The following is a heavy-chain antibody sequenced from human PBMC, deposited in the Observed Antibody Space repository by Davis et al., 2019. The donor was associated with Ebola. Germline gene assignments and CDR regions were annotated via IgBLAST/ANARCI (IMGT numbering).Heavy chain of an antibody. Sequence: PGGSLRLSCSASGFIFSTYVMSWVRQAPGTGLEWVSATTLSGGSTYYADSVKGRFTISRDNSRNTLYLQMNSLRAEDTALYYCAKDGGNYPYWYFDLWGRGTLVTVSS. CDR3: AKDGGNYPYWYFDL. D-gene: IGHD1-7*01. V-gene: IGHV3-23*01. J-gene: IGHJ2*01. CDR1: GFIFSTYV. CDR2: TTLSGGST.